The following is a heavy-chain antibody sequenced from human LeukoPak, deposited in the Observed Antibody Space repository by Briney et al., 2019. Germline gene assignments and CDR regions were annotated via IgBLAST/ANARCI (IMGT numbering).Heavy chain of an antibody. V-gene: IGHV4-4*08. CDR3: AREKRGDRRSGNFLYYYYYMDV. CDR1: LGSISNYY. D-gene: IGHD3-10*01. Sequence: PSETLSLTCTVSLGSISNYYWNWIRQSSGKGLEWLGDIYHSGNTRYNPSLKSRVTISLDTSKNQFSLKLTSVTAADTAMYYCAREKRGDRRSGNFLYYYYYMDVWGKGAAVTISS. J-gene: IGHJ6*03. CDR2: IYHSGNT.